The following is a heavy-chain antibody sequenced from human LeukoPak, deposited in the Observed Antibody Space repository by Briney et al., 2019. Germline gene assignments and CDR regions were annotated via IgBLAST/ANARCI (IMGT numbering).Heavy chain of an antibody. CDR3: ARWSCSGGSCYAFFDY. V-gene: IGHV4-34*01. J-gene: IGHJ4*02. D-gene: IGHD2-15*01. Sequence: SETLSLTCAVSGGSFSGYYWSWIRQPPGKGLEWIGEINHSGGTIYNPSLKSRVTISVDTSKDQFSLKLSSVTAADTAVYYCARWSCSGGSCYAFFDYWGQGTLVTVSS. CDR2: INHSGGT. CDR1: GGSFSGYY.